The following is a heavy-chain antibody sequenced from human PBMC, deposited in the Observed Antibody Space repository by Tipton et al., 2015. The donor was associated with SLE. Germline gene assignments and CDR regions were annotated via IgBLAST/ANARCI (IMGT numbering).Heavy chain of an antibody. CDR2: IWYDGNDK. Sequence: SLRLSCVASGFTFSGYGMHWVRQAPGKGLEWVAGIWYDGNDKFYADSVKGRFTISRDNSKDTVFLQMNSLRGEDTAVYYCAKGPGYYDSSGYLDYWGQGTLVTVSS. CDR3: AKGPGYYDSSGYLDY. J-gene: IGHJ4*02. V-gene: IGHV3-33*06. CDR1: GFTFSGYG. D-gene: IGHD3-22*01.